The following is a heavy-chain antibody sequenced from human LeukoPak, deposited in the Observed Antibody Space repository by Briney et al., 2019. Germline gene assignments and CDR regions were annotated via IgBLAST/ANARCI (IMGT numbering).Heavy chain of an antibody. CDR1: GFTFSSYW. CDR3: VREPSFMDV. J-gene: IGHJ6*04. Sequence: GGSLRLSCAVSGFTFSSYWMTWVRQAPGKGLEWVANIRQDGSEIHYVDSVKGRFTISRDNAKSSLYLQMNSLRAEDTAVYYCVREPSFMDVWGKGTTVTVSS. CDR2: IRQDGSEI. V-gene: IGHV3-7*01.